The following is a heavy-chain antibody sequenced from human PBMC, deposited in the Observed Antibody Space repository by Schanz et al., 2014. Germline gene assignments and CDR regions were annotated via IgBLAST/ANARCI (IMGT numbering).Heavy chain of an antibody. J-gene: IGHJ3*01. CDR3: TRDRGALINHNDALDL. Sequence: QVPLVESGGGVAQPGTSLRLPCAASGFTFRGHSTHWVRQAPGQVLEHVAVSSTDGSKTYCAGSVRGRFTISRDNSKNTVYLQMNSLRSEDMAVYYCTRDRGALINHNDALDLWGQGTMVSVSS. CDR1: GFTFRGHS. CDR2: SSTDGSKT. D-gene: IGHD3-16*01. V-gene: IGHV3-30*04.